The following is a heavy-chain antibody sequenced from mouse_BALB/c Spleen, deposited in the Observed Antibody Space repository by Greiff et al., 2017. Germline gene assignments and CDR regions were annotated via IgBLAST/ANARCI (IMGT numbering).Heavy chain of an antibody. Sequence: EVQLVESGGGLVQPGGSMKLSCVASGFTFSNYWMNWVRQSPEKGLEWVAEIRLKSNNYATHYAESVKGRFTISRDDSKSSVYLQMNNLRAEDTGIYYCTRRVHYYGYGEDYYAMDYWGQGTSVTVSS. CDR3: TRRVHYYGYGEDYYAMDY. CDR2: IRLKSNNYAT. CDR1: GFTFSNYW. J-gene: IGHJ4*01. V-gene: IGHV6-6*02. D-gene: IGHD1-2*01.